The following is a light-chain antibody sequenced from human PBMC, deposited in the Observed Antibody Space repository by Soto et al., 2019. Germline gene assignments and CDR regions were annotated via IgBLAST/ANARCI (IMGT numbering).Light chain of an antibody. J-gene: IGLJ3*02. CDR3: SLYTSSNTWV. CDR1: SSDIGSYSR. CDR2: EVS. Sequence: QSVLTQPPSVSGSPGQSVTISCTGTSSDIGSYSRVSWHQQPPGTAPKLIIYEVSNRPSGVPDRFSGSKSGNTASLTISGLHDEDEADYHCSLYTSSNTWVFGGGTKVTVL. V-gene: IGLV2-18*01.